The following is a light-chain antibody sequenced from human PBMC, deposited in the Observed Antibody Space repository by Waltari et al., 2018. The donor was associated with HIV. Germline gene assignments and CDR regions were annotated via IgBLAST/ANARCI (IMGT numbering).Light chain of an antibody. J-gene: IGLJ2*01. Sequence: QSVLTQPASVSGSPGQSLTLSCTGTPRDIGSYHSVSWYQQSPDRAPKLIIYEVSNRPSGVSSRFSGSKSGNTASLTISGLQAEDEAYYHCSSYSRGALLFGGGTKVTVL. CDR1: PRDIGSYHS. CDR2: EVS. V-gene: IGLV2-14*01. CDR3: SSYSRGALL.